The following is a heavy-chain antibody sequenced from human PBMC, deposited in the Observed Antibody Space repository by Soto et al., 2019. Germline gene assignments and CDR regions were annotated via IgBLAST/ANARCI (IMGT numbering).Heavy chain of an antibody. D-gene: IGHD3-3*01. CDR2: ISLDGSYK. V-gene: IGHV3-30-3*01. CDR3: PRGYDFWSGYYYPYGMDV. J-gene: IGHJ6*02. CDR1: GFIFSSDW. Sequence: GGSLRLSCAASGFIFSSDWMHWVRQAPGKGLEWVAVISLDGSYKYYADSVKGRFTISRDNSKNTLCLQMNSLRAEDTAVYYCPRGYDFWSGYYYPYGMDVWGQGTTVTVSS.